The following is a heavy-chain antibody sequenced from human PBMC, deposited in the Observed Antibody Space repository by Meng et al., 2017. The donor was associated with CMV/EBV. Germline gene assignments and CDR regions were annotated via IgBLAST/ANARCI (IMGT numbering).Heavy chain of an antibody. J-gene: IGHJ4*01. Sequence: QVQLVESGGGVVQPGWSVRLSCPDSGFTFSSYAMHWVRQAPGKGLEWVAVISYDGSNKYYADSVKDRFTISRDNSKNTLYLQMNSLRAEDTAVYYCARGTYSSSWWRGAGGRYFDYLGHGPLGTVDS. CDR3: ARGTYSSSWWRGAGGRYFDY. CDR2: ISYDGSNK. D-gene: IGHD6-13*01. CDR1: GFTFSSYA. V-gene: IGHV3-30-3*01.